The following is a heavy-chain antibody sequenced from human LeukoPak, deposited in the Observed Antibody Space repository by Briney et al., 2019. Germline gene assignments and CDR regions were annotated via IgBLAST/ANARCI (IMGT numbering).Heavy chain of an antibody. CDR2: ISYDGSNK. D-gene: IGHD3-10*01. J-gene: IGHJ4*02. V-gene: IGHV3-30-3*01. Sequence: GGSRRLSCAASGFTFSSYAMHWVRQAPGKGLEWVAVISYDGSNKYYADSVKGRFTISRDNSKNTLYLQMNSLRAEDTAVYYCANTLTSDYYGSGSYYNHGTYWGQGTLVTVSS. CDR3: ANTLTSDYYGSGSYYNHGTY. CDR1: GFTFSSYA.